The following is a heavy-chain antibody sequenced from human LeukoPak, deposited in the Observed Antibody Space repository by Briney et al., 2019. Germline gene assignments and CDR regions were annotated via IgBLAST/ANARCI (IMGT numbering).Heavy chain of an antibody. J-gene: IGHJ4*02. Sequence: ASVKVSCKASGYTFTGYYMHWVRQAPGQGLEWMGWINPNSGGTNYAQKFQGRVTMTRDTSISTAYMELSRLRSGDTAVYYCARGVNLRYFDWLLTDYFDYWGQGTLVTVSS. V-gene: IGHV1-2*02. CDR3: ARGVNLRYFDWLLTDYFDY. D-gene: IGHD3-9*01. CDR1: GYTFTGYY. CDR2: INPNSGGT.